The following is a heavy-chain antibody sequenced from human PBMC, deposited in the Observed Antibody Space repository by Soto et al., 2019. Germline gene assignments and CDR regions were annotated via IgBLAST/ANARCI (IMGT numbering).Heavy chain of an antibody. Sequence: GGSLRLSCAASGFTFSDYYMSWIRQAPGKGLEWVSYISNSGSTIYYADSVKGRFTISRDNAKNSLYLQMNSLRAEDTAVYYCARQYAFCCGYYGYYYGMDVWGQGTTVTVSS. D-gene: IGHD3-3*01. J-gene: IGHJ6*02. CDR1: GFTFSDYY. V-gene: IGHV3-11*01. CDR3: ARQYAFCCGYYGYYYGMDV. CDR2: ISNSGSTI.